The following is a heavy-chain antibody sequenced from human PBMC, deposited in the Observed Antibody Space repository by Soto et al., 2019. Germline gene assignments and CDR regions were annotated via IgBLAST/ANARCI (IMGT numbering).Heavy chain of an antibody. D-gene: IGHD2-21*01. CDR2: IRNKAHSYTT. J-gene: IGHJ4*02. CDR3: ARVIVWYGDSYFDY. CDR1: GFTFSDHY. V-gene: IGHV3-72*01. Sequence: GGSLRLSCAASGFTFSDHYMDWVRQAPGKGLEWVGRIRNKAHSYTTEYAASVKGKFTILRDDSKNSFFLQMNSLETEDTAVYYCARVIVWYGDSYFDYWGQGTLVTVSS.